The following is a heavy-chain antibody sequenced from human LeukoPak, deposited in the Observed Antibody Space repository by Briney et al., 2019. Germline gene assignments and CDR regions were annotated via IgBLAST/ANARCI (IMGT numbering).Heavy chain of an antibody. Sequence: GGSLRLSCAASGFTFRDYTMNWVRQAPGKGLEWVANIKQDGSEKYYVDSVKGRFTISRDNAKSSLYLQMDSLRAEDTAVYYCARAIGKSEGYWGQGTLVTVSS. D-gene: IGHD4-23*01. CDR1: GFTFRDYT. J-gene: IGHJ4*02. CDR2: IKQDGSEK. V-gene: IGHV3-7*01. CDR3: ARAIGKSEGY.